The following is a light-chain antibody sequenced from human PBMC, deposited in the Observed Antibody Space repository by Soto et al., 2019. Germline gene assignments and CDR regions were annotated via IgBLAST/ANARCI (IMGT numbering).Light chain of an antibody. CDR3: QQSHSTPWT. Sequence: DIQMTQSPSSLSASVGDRVTITCRASQTITTYLNWYQQKPGKAPKLLIYGASSLQSWVPSRFTGSGSGTDFILTISSLQPEDSATYHCQQSHSTPWTFGQGTKVEIK. V-gene: IGKV1-39*01. CDR2: GAS. J-gene: IGKJ1*01. CDR1: QTITTY.